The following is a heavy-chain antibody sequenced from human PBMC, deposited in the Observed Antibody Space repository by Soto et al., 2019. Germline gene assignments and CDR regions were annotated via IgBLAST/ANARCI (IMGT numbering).Heavy chain of an antibody. Sequence: ASVKVSCKASGYSFTSLDINWVRQTAGQGLEWMGWMEPSTGRTGYAQKFQGRVTMTRDTSINTAYMELTTLTSDDTAFYYCVRDNNWSFDYWGQGILVTVSS. D-gene: IGHD1-1*01. V-gene: IGHV1-8*01. CDR3: VRDNNWSFDY. CDR1: GYSFTSLD. CDR2: MEPSTGRT. J-gene: IGHJ4*02.